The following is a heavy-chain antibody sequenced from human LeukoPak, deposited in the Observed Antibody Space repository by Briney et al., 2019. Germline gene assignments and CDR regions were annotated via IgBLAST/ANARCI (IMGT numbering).Heavy chain of an antibody. CDR1: GGSISSGSYY. D-gene: IGHD3-16*01. CDR2: IYTSGST. V-gene: IGHV4-61*02. J-gene: IGHJ4*02. CDR3: ARTVYARFDY. Sequence: SETLSLTCTVSGGSISSGSYYWSWIRQPAGKGLEWIGRIYTSGSTNYNPSLKGRVTISVDTSKNQFSLKLSSVTAADTAVYYCARTVYARFDYWGQGTLVTVSS.